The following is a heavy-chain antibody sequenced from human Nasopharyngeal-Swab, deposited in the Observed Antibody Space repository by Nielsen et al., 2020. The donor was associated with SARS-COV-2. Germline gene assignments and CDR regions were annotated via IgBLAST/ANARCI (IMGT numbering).Heavy chain of an antibody. D-gene: IGHD6-19*01. CDR1: GFTFSSYG. Sequence: GESLKISCAASGFTFSSYGMHWVRQAPGKGLEWVAVIWYDGSNKYYADSVTGRFTISRDNSKNTLYLQMNSLRAEDTAVYYCARDSGSSGWSGAYWGQGTLVTVSS. CDR2: IWYDGSNK. CDR3: ARDSGSSGWSGAY. V-gene: IGHV3-33*01. J-gene: IGHJ4*02.